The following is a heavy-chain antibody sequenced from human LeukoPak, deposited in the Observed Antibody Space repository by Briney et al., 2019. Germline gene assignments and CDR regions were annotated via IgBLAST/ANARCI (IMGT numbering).Heavy chain of an antibody. J-gene: IGHJ4*02. CDR3: ARGGLN. CDR1: GGSFSGYY. V-gene: IGHV4-34*01. Sequence: PSETLSLTFAVYGGSFSGYYWSWIRQPPGKGLEWIGEINHSGSTNYNPSLKSRVTISVDTSKNQFSLKLSSVTAADTAVYYCARGGLNWGQGTLVTVSS. CDR2: INHSGST. D-gene: IGHD3-22*01.